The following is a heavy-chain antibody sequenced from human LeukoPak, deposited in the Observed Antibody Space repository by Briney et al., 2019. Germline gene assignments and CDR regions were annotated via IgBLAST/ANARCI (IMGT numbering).Heavy chain of an antibody. V-gene: IGHV3-73*01. CDR3: TNIYSYGSS. CDR2: IRSKANSYAT. Sequence: GGSLRLSCAASGFTFSGSAMHWVRQASGKGLEWVGRIRSKANSYATAYAASVKGRFTTSRDDSKNTAYLQMNSLKTEDTAVYYCTNIYSYGSSGGQGTLVTVSS. CDR1: GFTFSGSA. D-gene: IGHD5-18*01. J-gene: IGHJ4*02.